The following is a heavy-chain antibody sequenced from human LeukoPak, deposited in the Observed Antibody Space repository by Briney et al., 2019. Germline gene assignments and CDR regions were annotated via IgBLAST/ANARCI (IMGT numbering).Heavy chain of an antibody. CDR1: GYTFTSYG. D-gene: IGHD6-13*01. CDR2: ISAYNGNT. CDR3: ARDRDGIAAAGKPDY. Sequence: ASVKVSCKASGYTFTSYGISWVRQAPGQGLEWMGWISAYNGNTNYAQKLQGRVTMTTDTSTSTAYMELRSLRSDDTAVYYCARDRDGIAAAGKPDYWGQGTLVTVSS. J-gene: IGHJ4*02. V-gene: IGHV1-18*01.